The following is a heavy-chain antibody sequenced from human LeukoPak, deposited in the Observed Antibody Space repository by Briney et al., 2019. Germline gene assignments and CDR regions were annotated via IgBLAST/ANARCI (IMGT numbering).Heavy chain of an antibody. Sequence: ASVKVSCKASGYTFTGYYMHWVRQAPGQGLEWMGIINPSGGSTSYAQKFQGRVTMTRDTSTSTVYMELSSLRSEDTAVYYCARNPPSMYYYDSSGLPDYWGQGTLVTVSS. D-gene: IGHD3-22*01. CDR2: INPSGGST. CDR3: ARNPPSMYYYDSSGLPDY. J-gene: IGHJ4*02. CDR1: GYTFTGYY. V-gene: IGHV1-46*01.